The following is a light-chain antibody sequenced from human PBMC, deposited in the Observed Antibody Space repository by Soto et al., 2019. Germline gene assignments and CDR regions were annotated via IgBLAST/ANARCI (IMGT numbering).Light chain of an antibody. Sequence: QSVLTQPPSASGTPGQRGTISCSGSGSNIGSNTVNWYQQLPGSAPKLLSYSNNQRPSGVPDRFSGSKSGTSASLAMSGLQSENEAAYYCAAWDDSLHGDVFGTGTKVTVL. CDR2: SNN. CDR1: GSNIGSNT. J-gene: IGLJ1*01. CDR3: AAWDDSLHGDV. V-gene: IGLV1-44*01.